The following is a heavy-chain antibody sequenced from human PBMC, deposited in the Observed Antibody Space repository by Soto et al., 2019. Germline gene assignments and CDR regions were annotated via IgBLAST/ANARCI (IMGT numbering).Heavy chain of an antibody. CDR2: IHYSGST. D-gene: IGHD3-16*01. J-gene: IGHJ4*02. V-gene: IGHV4-59*01. Sequence: WTWIRQPPGKGLEWIGNIHYSGSTNYGPSLKGRVIISVDTSENQSSLKLSSVTTADTAVYYCTVGGAGHPFDYWGQGTLVTVSS. CDR3: TVGGAGHPFDY.